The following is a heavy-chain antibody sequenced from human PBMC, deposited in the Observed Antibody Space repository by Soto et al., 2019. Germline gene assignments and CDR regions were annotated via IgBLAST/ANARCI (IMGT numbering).Heavy chain of an antibody. Sequence: SETLSLTCSVSGASVTSGGYFWTWIRQLPGKGLEWIGYIYSSGATQYNPSLQSRLSMSLDTSRNHFSLKLTSVTVADTAVYYCAVHRSTPGVALSNWFGPRSQGSPVSVS. CDR1: GASVTSGGYF. CDR3: AVHRSTPGVALSNWFGP. CDR2: IYSSGAT. D-gene: IGHD2-15*01. V-gene: IGHV4-31*02. J-gene: IGHJ5*02.